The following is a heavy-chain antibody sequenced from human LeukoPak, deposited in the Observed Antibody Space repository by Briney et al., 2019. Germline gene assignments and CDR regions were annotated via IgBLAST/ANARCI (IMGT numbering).Heavy chain of an antibody. V-gene: IGHV3-21*01. CDR3: ARENWYKFDY. CDR1: GFTFSTYS. J-gene: IGHJ4*02. Sequence: PGGSLRLSCAASGFTFSTYSMNWVRQAPGKGLEWVSSISSSSSYVHYADSVKGRFTTSRDNAKNSLYLQMNSLRAEDTALYYCARENWYKFDYWGQGTLVTVSS. D-gene: IGHD1/OR15-1a*01. CDR2: ISSSSSYV.